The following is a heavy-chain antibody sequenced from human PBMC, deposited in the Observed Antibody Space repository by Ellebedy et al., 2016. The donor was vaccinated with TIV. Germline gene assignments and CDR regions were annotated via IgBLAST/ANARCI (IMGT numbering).Heavy chain of an antibody. D-gene: IGHD7-27*01. CDR2: ISYDGSNK. J-gene: IGHJ4*02. CDR3: AKDRDWGFTGFDY. V-gene: IGHV3-30-3*01. Sequence: GESLKISXAASGFTFSSYAMHWVRQAPGKGLEWVAVISYDGSNKYYADSVKGRFTISRDNSKNTLYLQMNSLRAEDTAVYYCAKDRDWGFTGFDYWGQGTLVTVSS. CDR1: GFTFSSYA.